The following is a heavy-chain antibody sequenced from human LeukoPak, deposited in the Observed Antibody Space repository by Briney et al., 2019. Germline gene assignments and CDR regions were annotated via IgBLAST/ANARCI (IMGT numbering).Heavy chain of an antibody. CDR1: GYTFTGYY. D-gene: IGHD4-17*01. V-gene: IGHV1-2*02. CDR3: ARPDDYGDYHWFDP. J-gene: IGHJ5*02. CDR2: INPNSGGT. Sequence: GASVKVSCKASGYTFTGYYMYWVRQAPGQGLEWMGWINPNSGGTNYAQKFQGRVTMTRDTSISTAYMELSRLRSDDTAVYYCARPDDYGDYHWFDPWGQGTLVTVSS.